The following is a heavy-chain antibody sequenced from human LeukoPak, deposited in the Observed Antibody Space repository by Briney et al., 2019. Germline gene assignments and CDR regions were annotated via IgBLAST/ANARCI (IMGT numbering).Heavy chain of an antibody. V-gene: IGHV3-21*01. Sequence: GGSLRLSCAASGFTFSSYAMSWVRQAPGKGLEWVSIISSGSSAIFSADALKGRFTISRDDAKNLLYLDMNSLRAEDTAVYYCARGHTAVTRHFDFWGQGTLATVSS. CDR3: ARGHTAVTRHFDF. J-gene: IGHJ4*02. D-gene: IGHD4-17*01. CDR1: GFTFSSYA. CDR2: ISSGSSAI.